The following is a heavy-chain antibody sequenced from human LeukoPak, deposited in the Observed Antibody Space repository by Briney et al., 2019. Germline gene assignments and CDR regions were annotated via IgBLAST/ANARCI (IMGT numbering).Heavy chain of an antibody. CDR1: GFTFSIYS. CDR3: AKSDWFDP. J-gene: IGHJ5*02. CDR2: IKSDGSST. Sequence: HTGGSLRLSCAASGFTFSIYSMHWVRQAPGKGLVWVSRIKSDGSSTSYADSVKGRFTISRDNAQNTLYLQMDSLRVEDTAVYYCAKSDWFDPWGQGTLVTVSS. V-gene: IGHV3-74*01.